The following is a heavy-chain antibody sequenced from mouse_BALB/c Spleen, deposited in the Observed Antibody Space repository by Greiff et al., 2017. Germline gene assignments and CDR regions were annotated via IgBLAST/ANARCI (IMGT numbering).Heavy chain of an antibody. V-gene: IGHV2-5-1*01. CDR3: DQRGVGPGALEY. CDR2: IWRGGST. CDR1: GFPLTNYL. J-gene: IGHJ4*01. Sequence: QVQLKESGPSLVQPSQCLSITCPVSGFPLTNYLVPWVRQSPGTGLEWLGVIWRGGSTDYNAAFMYRLSITKDNSNSQVFFKANRLQADDTAIYERDQRGVGPGALEYRGQGKSETVSP.